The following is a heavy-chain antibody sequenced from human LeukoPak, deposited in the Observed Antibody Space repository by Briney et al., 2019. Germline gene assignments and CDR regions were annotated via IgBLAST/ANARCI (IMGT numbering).Heavy chain of an antibody. J-gene: IGHJ4*02. Sequence: GGSLRLSCAASGFTVSSNYMSWVRQAPGQGLEWVSVIYSGGSTYYADSVKGRFTISRDNSKNTLYLQMNSLRAEDTAVYYCARVMRMGAPYFDYWGQGTLVTVSS. D-gene: IGHD1-26*01. CDR3: ARVMRMGAPYFDY. CDR1: GFTVSSNY. CDR2: IYSGGST. V-gene: IGHV3-53*01.